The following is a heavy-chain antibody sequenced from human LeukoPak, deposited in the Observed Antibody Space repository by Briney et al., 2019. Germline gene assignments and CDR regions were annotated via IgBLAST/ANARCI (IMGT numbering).Heavy chain of an antibody. V-gene: IGHV3-33*01. D-gene: IGHD2-21*02. CDR2: ICYDGSSK. CDR1: GFTFSSYG. CDR3: AREGIVVVTDPYWYFDL. Sequence: GGSLRLSCAASGFTFSSYGMHWVRQAPGKGLEWVALICYDGSSKHYADSVRGRFTISRDNSKNTLYLQMNSLRAEDTAVYYCAREGIVVVTDPYWYFDLWGRGTLVTVSS. J-gene: IGHJ2*01.